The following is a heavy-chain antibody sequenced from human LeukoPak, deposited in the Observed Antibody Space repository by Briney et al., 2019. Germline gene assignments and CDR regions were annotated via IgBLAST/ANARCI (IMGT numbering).Heavy chain of an antibody. Sequence: AGGSLRLSCAASGFTFSDYYMSWIRQAPGKGLEWVSYISSSGSTIYYADSVKGRFTISRDNAKNSLYLQMNSLRAEDTAVYYCARDSIVVVPAAIRENFDYWSQGTLVTVSS. CDR3: ARDSIVVVPAAIRENFDY. CDR1: GFTFSDYY. CDR2: ISSSGSTI. D-gene: IGHD2-2*02. J-gene: IGHJ4*02. V-gene: IGHV3-11*01.